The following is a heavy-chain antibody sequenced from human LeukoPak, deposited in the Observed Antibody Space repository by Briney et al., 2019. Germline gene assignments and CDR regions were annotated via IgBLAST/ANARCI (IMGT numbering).Heavy chain of an antibody. Sequence: GGSLRLSCAVSGFTYSFSSYAMSWVRQAPGKGLEWVSAISGSGGTTNYADSVKGRFTISRDNSKNTLFLQMYSLRAEDTALYYCAKDPRHGYSYGYGGYWGQGTLVTVSS. V-gene: IGHV3-23*01. J-gene: IGHJ4*02. CDR2: ISGSGGTT. CDR3: AKDPRHGYSYGYGGY. D-gene: IGHD5-18*01. CDR1: GFTYSFSSYA.